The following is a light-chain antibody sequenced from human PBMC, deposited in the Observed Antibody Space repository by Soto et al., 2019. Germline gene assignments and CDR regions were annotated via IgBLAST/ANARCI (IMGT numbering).Light chain of an antibody. CDR1: QSVSSY. Sequence: EIVLTQSPATLSLSPGERATLSCRASQSVSSYLAWFQQKPGQAPRLLIYDTSNRATGFPARFSGSGSGTDFTLTISSLEPEDFAVYYCQQRSNWPPTFGQGTKVEIK. J-gene: IGKJ1*01. CDR3: QQRSNWPPT. CDR2: DTS. V-gene: IGKV3-11*01.